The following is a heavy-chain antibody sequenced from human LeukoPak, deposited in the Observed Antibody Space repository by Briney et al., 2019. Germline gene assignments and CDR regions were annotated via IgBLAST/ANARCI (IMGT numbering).Heavy chain of an antibody. CDR3: ARGTTVTKDYYYGMDV. CDR1: GFTFSSYW. J-gene: IGHJ6*02. Sequence: GGSLRLSCAASGFTFSSYWMHWVRHAPGKGLVWVSRINSDGRSTSYADSVKGRFTISRDNAKNTLFLQMNSLRAEDTAVYYCARGTTVTKDYYYGMDVWGQGTTVTVSS. D-gene: IGHD4-17*01. V-gene: IGHV3-74*01. CDR2: INSDGRST.